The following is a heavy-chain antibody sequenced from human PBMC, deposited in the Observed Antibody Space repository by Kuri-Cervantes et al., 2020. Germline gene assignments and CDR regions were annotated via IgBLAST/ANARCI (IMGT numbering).Heavy chain of an antibody. D-gene: IGHD3-10*01. Sequence: SVKVSCKASGGTFSSYAISWVRQAPGQGLEWMGGIIPIFGTANYAQKFQGRVTITADKSTSTAYMELSSLRSEDTAVYYCARASTNYGSGSYTLGYWGQGTLVTVSS. V-gene: IGHV1-69*06. CDR2: IIPIFGTA. CDR1: GGTFSSYA. CDR3: ARASTNYGSGSYTLGY. J-gene: IGHJ4*02.